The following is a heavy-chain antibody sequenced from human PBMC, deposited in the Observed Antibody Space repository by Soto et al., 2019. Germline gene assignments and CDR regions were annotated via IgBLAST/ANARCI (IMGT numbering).Heavy chain of an antibody. CDR3: ARAGLYYYGSGSYYNPLYWYYYMDV. Sequence: SETLSLTCTVSGGSISSYYWSWIRQPPGKGLEWIGYIYYSGSTNYNPSLKSRVTISVDTSKNQFSLKLSSVTAADTAVYYCARAGLYYYGSGSYYNPLYWYYYMDVWGKGTTVTVSS. J-gene: IGHJ6*03. CDR1: GGSISSYY. D-gene: IGHD3-10*01. CDR2: IYYSGST. V-gene: IGHV4-59*01.